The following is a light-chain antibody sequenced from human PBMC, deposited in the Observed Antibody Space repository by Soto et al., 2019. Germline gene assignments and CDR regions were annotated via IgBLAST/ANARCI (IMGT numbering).Light chain of an antibody. CDR3: CSYAGSTTFYV. J-gene: IGLJ1*01. CDR1: SSDVGSYNL. CDR2: EVS. V-gene: IGLV2-23*02. Sequence: QSVLTQPASVSGSPGQSITISCTGTSSDVGSYNLVSWYQQHPGKAPKLMIYEVSKWPSGVSNRFSGSKSGNTASLTIFGLQAEDEADYYCCSYAGSTTFYVFGTGTKVTVL.